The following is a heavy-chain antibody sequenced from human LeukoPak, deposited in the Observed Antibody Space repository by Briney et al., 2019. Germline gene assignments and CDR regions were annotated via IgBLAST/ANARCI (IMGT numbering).Heavy chain of an antibody. J-gene: IGHJ3*02. CDR2: ISYDGSNK. CDR3: AKDLDSSGYYLDAFDI. CDR1: GFTFSSYG. V-gene: IGHV3-30*18. D-gene: IGHD3-22*01. Sequence: PGGSLRLSCAASGFTFSSYGMHWVRQAPGKGLEWVAVISYDGSNKYYADSVKGRFTISRDNSKNTLYLQMNSLRAGDTAVYYCAKDLDSSGYYLDAFDIWGQGTMVTVSS.